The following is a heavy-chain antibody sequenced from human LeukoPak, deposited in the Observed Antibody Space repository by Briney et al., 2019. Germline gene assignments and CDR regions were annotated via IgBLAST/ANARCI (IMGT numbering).Heavy chain of an antibody. D-gene: IGHD3-9*01. CDR2: IAYDGSNK. CDR1: GFTFSGYG. Sequence: SGRSLRLSCAASGFTFSGYGMHWVRQAPGKGLEWVAVIAYDGSNKYYADSVKGRFTISRDNAKNSLYLQMNSLRAEDTAVYYCARDLTDYDILTGYSYDAFDIWGQGTMVTVSS. V-gene: IGHV3-30*03. CDR3: ARDLTDYDILTGYSYDAFDI. J-gene: IGHJ3*02.